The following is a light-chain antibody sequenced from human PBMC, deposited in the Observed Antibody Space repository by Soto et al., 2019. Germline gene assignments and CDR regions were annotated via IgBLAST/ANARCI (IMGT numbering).Light chain of an antibody. Sequence: SCTKSSSNVGADYDVPWYQQLPGTAPKLLIYGVSKRPSGVPDRFSGSKSGNTASLTVSGLQAEDEADYYCSSYAGSNSYVFGTGTKVTVL. CDR2: GVS. J-gene: IGLJ1*01. CDR3: SSYAGSNSYV. CDR1: SSNVGADYD. V-gene: IGLV1-40*01.